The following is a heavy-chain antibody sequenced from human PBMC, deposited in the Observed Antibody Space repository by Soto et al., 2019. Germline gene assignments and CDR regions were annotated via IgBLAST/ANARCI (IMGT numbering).Heavy chain of an antibody. Sequence: EVQLVESGGGLVKPGGPLRLSCAASGFTFSDYSMNWMRQAPGKGLEWVASISSDNNYIYSRDSEESRFTISTDNAKNSLYLQMTSLGAGDTAVYSCARGRTCTGASCYGGGEYWGQGTLVTVSS. J-gene: IGHJ4*02. D-gene: IGHD2-15*01. CDR3: ARGRTCTGASCYGGGEY. CDR1: GFTFSDYS. CDR2: ISSDNNYI. V-gene: IGHV3-21*02.